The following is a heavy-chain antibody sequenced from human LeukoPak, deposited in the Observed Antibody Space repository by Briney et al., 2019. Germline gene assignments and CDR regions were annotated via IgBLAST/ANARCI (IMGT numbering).Heavy chain of an antibody. Sequence: ASVKVSCKASGDAFTSYYMHWVRQAPGQGLEWMGIINPSGDSTSSAQTFQGRVTMTRDMSTSTVYMALSSLRTEDTAVYYCARGRHSYESSDYYYEGDAFDIWGQGTMVTVSS. D-gene: IGHD3-22*01. CDR3: ARGRHSYESSDYYYEGDAFDI. J-gene: IGHJ3*02. CDR2: INPSGDST. CDR1: GDAFTSYY. V-gene: IGHV1-46*01.